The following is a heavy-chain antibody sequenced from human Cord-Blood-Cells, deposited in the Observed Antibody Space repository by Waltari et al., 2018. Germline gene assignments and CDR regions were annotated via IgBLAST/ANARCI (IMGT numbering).Heavy chain of an antibody. V-gene: IGHV3-33*01. CDR3: ARDLWGSDAFDI. CDR2: IWYDGSNK. Sequence: FTFSSYGMHWVRQAPGKGLEWVAVIWYDGSNKYYADSVKGRFTISRDNSKNTLYLQMNSLRAEDTAVYYCARDLWGSDAFDIWGQGTMVTVSS. J-gene: IGHJ3*02. CDR1: FTFSSYG. D-gene: IGHD7-27*01.